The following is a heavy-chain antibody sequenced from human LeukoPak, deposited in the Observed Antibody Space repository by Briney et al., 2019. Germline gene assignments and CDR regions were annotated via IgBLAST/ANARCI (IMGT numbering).Heavy chain of an antibody. CDR2: INEDGSAG. V-gene: IGHV3-7*04. Sequence: QPGGSLRLSCVASGFIFNSYYMSWVRQAPGKGLEWVANINEDGSAGYCVDAVQGRFTISRDNAKNSLYLQMNSLRAEDTAVYYCARSWYSLDSWGQGTLVTASS. CDR3: ARSWYSLDS. D-gene: IGHD6-13*01. CDR1: GFIFNSYY. J-gene: IGHJ4*02.